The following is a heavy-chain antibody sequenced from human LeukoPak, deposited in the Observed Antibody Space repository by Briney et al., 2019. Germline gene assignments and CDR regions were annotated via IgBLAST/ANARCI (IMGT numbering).Heavy chain of an antibody. CDR2: IKQDGSEK. CDR1: GFTFSSYW. J-gene: IGHJ6*03. V-gene: IGHV3-7*01. Sequence: GGSLRLSCAASGFTFSSYWMSWVRQAPGKGLEWVANIKQDGSEKYYVDSVKGRFTISRDDSKNALNLQMNSLRPEDTAVYYCAKGVGGSANYYYVDVWGKGTTVTVSS. CDR3: AKGVGGSANYYYVDV. D-gene: IGHD3-10*01.